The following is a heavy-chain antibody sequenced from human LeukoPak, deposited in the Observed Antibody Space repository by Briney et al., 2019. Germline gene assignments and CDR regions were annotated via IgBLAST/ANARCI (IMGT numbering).Heavy chain of an antibody. J-gene: IGHJ3*02. CDR1: GFTFSSYG. V-gene: IGHV3-30*18. Sequence: GGSLRLSCAASGFTFSSYGMHWVRQAPGKGLEWVAVISYDGSNKYYADSVKGRFTISRDNSKNTLYLQMSSLRAEDTAVYYCAKDLSSGWHNDAFDIWGQGTMVTVSS. CDR2: ISYDGSNK. D-gene: IGHD6-19*01. CDR3: AKDLSSGWHNDAFDI.